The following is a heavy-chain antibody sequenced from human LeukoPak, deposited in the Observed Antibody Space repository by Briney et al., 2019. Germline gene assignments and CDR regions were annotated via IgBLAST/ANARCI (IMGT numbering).Heavy chain of an antibody. Sequence: GGSLRLSCVTSRFMFSAYAMCWVRQAPGKGLEWVSIISGSGERTYCADSVKGRFTVSRDNSKNTLYLQMKSLRAEDTVVYYCVSQSYSGSDNYYFHYWGQGTLVAVSS. V-gene: IGHV3-23*01. CDR2: ISGSGERT. J-gene: IGHJ4*02. CDR1: RFMFSAYA. D-gene: IGHD1-26*01. CDR3: VSQSYSGSDNYYFHY.